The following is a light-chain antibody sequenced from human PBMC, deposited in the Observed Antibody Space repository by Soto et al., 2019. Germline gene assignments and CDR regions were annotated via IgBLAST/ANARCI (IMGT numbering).Light chain of an antibody. Sequence: DIQMTQSPSSLSASVGDRVTITCRASQGISNYLAWYQQKPGKVPKLLIYAASTLQSGVPSRFSGSGSGTEFTLTISSLRPEDVATYFCHKYNSARWTFGQGTKVEVK. CDR1: QGISNY. CDR3: HKYNSARWT. J-gene: IGKJ1*01. CDR2: AAS. V-gene: IGKV1-27*01.